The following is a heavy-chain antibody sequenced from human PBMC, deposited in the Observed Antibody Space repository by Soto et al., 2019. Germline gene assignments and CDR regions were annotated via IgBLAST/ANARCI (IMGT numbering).Heavy chain of an antibody. J-gene: IGHJ3*02. V-gene: IGHV2-70*01. CDR2: IDWHDDK. CDR1: GFSLSTSGMC. CDR3: ARIQVGRYFDRQIQVGVFDI. Sequence: SGPTLVNPTQTLTLTCTFSGFSLSTSGMCVSWIRQPPGKALEWLALIDWHDDKYYSTSLKTRLTISKDTSKNQVFLTLTNMDPVDTATYYCARIQVGRYFDRQIQVGVFDIWGQGTMVTVSS. D-gene: IGHD3-9*01.